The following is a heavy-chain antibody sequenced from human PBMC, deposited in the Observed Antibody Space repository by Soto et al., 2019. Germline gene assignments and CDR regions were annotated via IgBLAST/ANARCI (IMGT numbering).Heavy chain of an antibody. CDR1: GFTFSSYA. CDR3: ARDGSRTYYDILTAWDY. J-gene: IGHJ4*02. Sequence: GGSLRLSCAASGFTFSSYAMHWVRQAPGKGLEWVAVISYDGSNKYYADSVKGRFTISRDNSKNTLYLQMNSLRAEDTAVYYCARDGSRTYYDILTAWDYWGQGTLVTVSS. CDR2: ISYDGSNK. V-gene: IGHV3-30-3*01. D-gene: IGHD3-9*01.